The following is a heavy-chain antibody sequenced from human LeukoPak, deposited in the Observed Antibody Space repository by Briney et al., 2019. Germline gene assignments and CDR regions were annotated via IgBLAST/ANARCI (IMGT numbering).Heavy chain of an antibody. V-gene: IGHV3-33*01. CDR3: ARDLGTMVRGVIIPYGMDV. CDR2: IWYDGSNK. CDR1: GFTFSSYG. D-gene: IGHD3-10*01. Sequence: PGGSLRLSCAASGFTFSSYGMLWVRQAPGKGLEGVAVIWYDGSNKYYADTVKGRFTISRDNSKNTLYLQMNSLRAEDTAVYYCARDLGTMVRGVIIPYGMDVWGQGTTVTVSS. J-gene: IGHJ6*02.